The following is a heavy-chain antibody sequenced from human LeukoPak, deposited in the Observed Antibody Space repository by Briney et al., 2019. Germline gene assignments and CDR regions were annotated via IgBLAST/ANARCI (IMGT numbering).Heavy chain of an antibody. J-gene: IGHJ4*02. CDR2: ISYDGDHI. V-gene: IGHV3-30*18. CDR1: GFTFSSCG. Sequence: GGSLRLSCVASGFTFSSCGTNRVRQAPGKGLEWVAIISYDGDHIYYAASVKGRFTISRDNSKNTLYLQMNSLRTEDTAVYYCAKGRGYSGSDPWIFDFWGQGSVVTVSS. CDR3: AKGRGYSGSDPWIFDF. D-gene: IGHD5-12*01.